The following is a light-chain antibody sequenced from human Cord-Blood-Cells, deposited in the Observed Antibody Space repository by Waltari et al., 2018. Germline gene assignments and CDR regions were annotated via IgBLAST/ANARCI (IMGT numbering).Light chain of an antibody. CDR2: GAS. Sequence: EIVMTQSPATLSVSQGERATLSCRASQSVSSNLAWYQQKPGQAPRLLIYGASTRATGIPARFSGSGSGTEFTLTISSLQSEDFAVYYCQQYNNWPPWTFDQGTKVEIK. CDR1: QSVSSN. CDR3: QQYNNWPPWT. V-gene: IGKV3-15*01. J-gene: IGKJ1*01.